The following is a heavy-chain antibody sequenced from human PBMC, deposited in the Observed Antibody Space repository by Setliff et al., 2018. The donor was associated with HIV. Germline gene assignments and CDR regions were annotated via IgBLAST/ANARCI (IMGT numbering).Heavy chain of an antibody. CDR1: GGSISSSNW. Sequence: PSETLSLTCAVSGGSISSSNWWSWVRQSPGKGLEWIGEIYHSGSTNYNPSLKSRVTISVDTSKNQFSLKLSSVTAADTAVYYCARGDYYDSTGYEGLDSWGRGTLVTVSS. V-gene: IGHV4-4*02. CDR2: IYHSGST. J-gene: IGHJ4*02. CDR3: ARGDYYDSTGYEGLDS. D-gene: IGHD3-22*01.